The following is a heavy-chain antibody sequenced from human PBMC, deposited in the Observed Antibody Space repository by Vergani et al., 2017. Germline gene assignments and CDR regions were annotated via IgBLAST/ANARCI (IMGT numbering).Heavy chain of an antibody. CDR1: GFSFNSYW. D-gene: IGHD6-19*01. CDR3: ARPIAVAGNHSSY. Sequence: DVHLAESGGGFFQPGGSLRLSCSASGFSFNSYWMHWVRQVPGKGLLWVSRIKSDGSITAYADSVKGRFTISRDNAQNTLYLQMNSLRVEDTGVYYCARPIAVAGNHSSYWGQGTLVTVSS. V-gene: IGHV3-74*03. J-gene: IGHJ4*02. CDR2: IKSDGSIT.